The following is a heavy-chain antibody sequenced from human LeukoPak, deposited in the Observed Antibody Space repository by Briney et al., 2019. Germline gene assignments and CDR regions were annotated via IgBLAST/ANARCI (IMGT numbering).Heavy chain of an antibody. D-gene: IGHD3-10*01. CDR1: GGSNSSYY. CDR3: ARVMSDYYGSGSYSYFDY. V-gene: IGHV4-59*12. Sequence: SETLSLTCTVSGGSNSSYYWSWIRQPPGKGLEWIGYIYYSGSTYYSPSLKSRVTISLDTSKNHFSLKLSSVTAADTAVYYCARVMSDYYGSGSYSYFDYWGQGTLVTVSS. J-gene: IGHJ4*02. CDR2: IYYSGST.